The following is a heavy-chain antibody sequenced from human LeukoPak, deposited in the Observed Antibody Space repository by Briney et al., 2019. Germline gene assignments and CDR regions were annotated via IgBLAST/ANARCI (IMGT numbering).Heavy chain of an antibody. D-gene: IGHD6-25*01. CDR1: GFTFSDYG. J-gene: IGHJ4*02. Sequence: GGSLRLSCAASGFTFSDYGMHWVRQAPGKGLEWVAVISYDGFNIYYAASVKGRFTVSRDNSKDTLSLQMDSLRPEDTAVYYCAKDLRTATTSFDYWGQGTLVTVSS. CDR2: ISYDGFNI. V-gene: IGHV3-30*18. CDR3: AKDLRTATTSFDY.